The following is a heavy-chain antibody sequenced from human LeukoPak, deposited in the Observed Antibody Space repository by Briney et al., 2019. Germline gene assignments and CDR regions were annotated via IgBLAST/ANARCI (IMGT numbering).Heavy chain of an antibody. V-gene: IGHV3-11*04. D-gene: IGHD3-22*01. Sequence: PGGSLRLSCAASGFTFSDYYMSWIRQAPGKGLEWISYINNIGSTKYYADSVKGRFTISRDNAKDSLFLQLNSLRAEDTAVYYCARSFLSPYRDRDYYYDTSDYFLERDYWGQGTLVTVSS. CDR1: GFTFSDYY. CDR2: INNIGSTK. J-gene: IGHJ4*02. CDR3: ARSFLSPYRDRDYYYDTSDYFLERDY.